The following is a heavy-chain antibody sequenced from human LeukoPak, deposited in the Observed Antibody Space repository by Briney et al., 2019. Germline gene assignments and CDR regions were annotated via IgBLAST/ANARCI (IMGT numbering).Heavy chain of an antibody. J-gene: IGHJ4*02. Sequence: PSETLSLTCTVSGGSISSYYWSWIRQPPGKGLEWIGYIYYSGSTNYNPSLKSRVTISVDTSKNQFSLKLSSVTAAGTAVYYCARDDGSSWYDYWGQGTLVTVSS. CDR2: IYYSGST. V-gene: IGHV4-59*12. D-gene: IGHD6-13*01. CDR3: ARDDGSSWYDY. CDR1: GGSISSYY.